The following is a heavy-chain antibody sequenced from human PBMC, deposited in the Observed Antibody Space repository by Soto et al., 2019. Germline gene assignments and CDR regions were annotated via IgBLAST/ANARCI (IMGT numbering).Heavy chain of an antibody. D-gene: IGHD2-2*01. J-gene: IGHJ5*02. CDR1: GYTFSNYG. Sequence: GASVKVSCQTSGYTFSNYGITWVRQAPGQPLEWLGWISLYSDGTNYAQKFQGRVSRTTDTSTTTAYMELRSLRSDDTAVYYCARVVPGAEAWFGPWGQGTLVTVSS. V-gene: IGHV1-18*01. CDR3: ARVVPGAEAWFGP. CDR2: ISLYSDGT.